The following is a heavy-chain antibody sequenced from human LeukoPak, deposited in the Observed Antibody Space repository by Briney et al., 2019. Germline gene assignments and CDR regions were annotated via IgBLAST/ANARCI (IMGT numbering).Heavy chain of an antibody. CDR2: IRSKPYGGTT. CDR1: GFTFGDYG. D-gene: IGHD3-22*01. CDR3: TRGDYYDSSGYYLLFDY. J-gene: IGHJ4*02. Sequence: GRSLRLSCTASGFTFGDYGMSWVRQAPGEGLEWVGFIRSKPYGGTTEYAASVKGRFTISRDDSESIAYLQMNSLKTEDTAVYYCTRGDYYDSSGYYLLFDYWGQGTLATVSS. V-gene: IGHV3-49*04.